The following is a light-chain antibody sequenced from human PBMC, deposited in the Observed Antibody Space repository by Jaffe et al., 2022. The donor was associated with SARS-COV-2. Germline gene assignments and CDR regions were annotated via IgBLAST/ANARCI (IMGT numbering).Light chain of an antibody. J-gene: IGKJ4*01. CDR3: HQYGTSPIT. V-gene: IGKV3-20*01. CDR1: PSVSSSS. Sequence: EIVLTQSPGSLSLSPGERATLSCRASPSVSSSSLAWYQQKPGQAPRLFIYGASNRATGIPDRFSGSGSGTDFTLTISRLEPEDFAVYYCHQYGTSPITFGGGTKVEIK. CDR2: GAS.